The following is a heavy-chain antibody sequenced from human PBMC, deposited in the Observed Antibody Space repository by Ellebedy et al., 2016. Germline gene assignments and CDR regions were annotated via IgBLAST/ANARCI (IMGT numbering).Heavy chain of an antibody. D-gene: IGHD6-13*01. J-gene: IGHJ6*02. CDR2: ISYDGSNK. Sequence: GGSLRLXXAASGFTFSSYGMHWVRQAPGKGLEWVAVISYDGSNKYYADSVKGRFTISRDNSKNTLYLQMNSLRAEDTAVYYCAKVTRYSSSLEDGMDVWGQGTTVTVSS. CDR1: GFTFSSYG. CDR3: AKVTRYSSSLEDGMDV. V-gene: IGHV3-30*18.